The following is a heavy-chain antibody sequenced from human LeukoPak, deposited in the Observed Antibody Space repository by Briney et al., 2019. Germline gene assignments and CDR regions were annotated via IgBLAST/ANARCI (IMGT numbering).Heavy chain of an antibody. CDR1: GFTFSSYV. Sequence: GGSLRLSCVASGFTFSSYVMIWVRQVPGKGLEWVSGISGSGGTTHYADSVKGRFTISRDNAESTLYLQMNSLRADDTAVYYCGREILEPGKTLEHWGQGTLVTVSS. V-gene: IGHV3-23*01. D-gene: IGHD1-1*01. CDR3: GREILEPGKTLEH. J-gene: IGHJ4*02. CDR2: ISGSGGTT.